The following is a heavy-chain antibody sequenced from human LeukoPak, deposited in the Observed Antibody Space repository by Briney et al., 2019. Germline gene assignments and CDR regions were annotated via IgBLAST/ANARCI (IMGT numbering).Heavy chain of an antibody. CDR1: GYSFTNYW. J-gene: IGHJ4*02. V-gene: IGHV5-51*01. CDR3: ARRLRYSDGGYFDY. CDR2: IYPGDSDT. Sequence: GESLKISCKGSGYSFTNYWIGWVRQMPGKGLEWMAIIYPGDSDTGYSPSFRGQVTISAHKSISAAYLQWSSLKASDTAMYYCARRLRYSDGGYFDYWGQGTLVTVSS. D-gene: IGHD3-9*01.